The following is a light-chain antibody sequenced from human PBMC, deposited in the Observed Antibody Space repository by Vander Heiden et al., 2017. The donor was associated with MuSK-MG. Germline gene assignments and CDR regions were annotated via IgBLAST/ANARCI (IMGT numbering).Light chain of an antibody. J-gene: IGKJ1*01. Sequence: DIQMTQSPSTLSASVGDRVTIACRAGQSISTYLAWYQQKPGKAPKLLIYSASTLESAVPSRFSGSGSGTEFTLRIISLQPDDFATYYCRLDTYYSATFGQGTKVEIK. V-gene: IGKV1-5*03. CDR1: QSISTY. CDR3: RLDTYYSAT. CDR2: SAS.